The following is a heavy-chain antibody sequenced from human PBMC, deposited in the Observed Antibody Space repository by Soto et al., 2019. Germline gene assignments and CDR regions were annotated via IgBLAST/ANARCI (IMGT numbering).Heavy chain of an antibody. D-gene: IGHD3-22*01. CDR2: IYYSGST. Sequence: SETLSLTCTVSGGSISSSSFHWGWIRQPPGKGLEWIGSIYYSGSTYYSPSLKSRVTISVDTSKNQFSLKLSSVTAADTAVYYCARMIRYYYDSSGAYYFDYWGQGTLVTVSS. CDR1: GGSISSSSFH. V-gene: IGHV4-39*01. J-gene: IGHJ4*02. CDR3: ARMIRYYYDSSGAYYFDY.